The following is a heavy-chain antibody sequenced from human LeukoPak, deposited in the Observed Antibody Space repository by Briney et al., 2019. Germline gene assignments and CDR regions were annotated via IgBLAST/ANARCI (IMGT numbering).Heavy chain of an antibody. CDR3: ARAPPQLWFFDY. CDR1: GGSISSSSYY. D-gene: IGHD5-18*01. CDR2: IYYSGTT. V-gene: IGHV4-39*07. Sequence: PSETLSLTCTVSGGSISSSSYYWGWIRQPPEKGLEWIGSIYYSGTTYYKPSLKSRVTISVDTSKNQFSLKLSSVTAADTAVYYCARAPPQLWFFDYWGQGTLVTVSS. J-gene: IGHJ4*02.